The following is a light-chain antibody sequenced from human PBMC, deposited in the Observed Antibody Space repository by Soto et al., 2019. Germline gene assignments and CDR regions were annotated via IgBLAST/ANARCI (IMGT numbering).Light chain of an antibody. CDR2: KAS. V-gene: IGKV1-5*03. CDR1: QTISSW. Sequence: DIQMTQSPSTLSGSVGDRVTITCRASQTISSWLAWYQQKPGKAPKLLIYKASTLKSGVPSRFSGSGSGTEFTLTISSPQPDDFATYYCRHYNSYSEAFGQGTKVDI. CDR3: RHYNSYSEA. J-gene: IGKJ1*01.